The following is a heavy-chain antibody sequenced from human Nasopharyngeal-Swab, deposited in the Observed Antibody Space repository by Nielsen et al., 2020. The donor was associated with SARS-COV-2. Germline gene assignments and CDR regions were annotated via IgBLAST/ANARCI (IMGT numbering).Heavy chain of an antibody. D-gene: IGHD2-15*01. CDR2: IHYTGST. J-gene: IGHJ5*02. Sequence: SETLSLTCTVSGGSISSSSYYWGWIRQPPGKGLEWIGSIHYTGSTYYNSSPKSRVTMSVDTSQNQFSLKLSSVTAADTAVYYCARDNAYCRAARCESWFDPWGQGTLVTVSS. CDR3: ARDNAYCRAARCESWFDP. CDR1: GGSISSSSYY. V-gene: IGHV4-39*07.